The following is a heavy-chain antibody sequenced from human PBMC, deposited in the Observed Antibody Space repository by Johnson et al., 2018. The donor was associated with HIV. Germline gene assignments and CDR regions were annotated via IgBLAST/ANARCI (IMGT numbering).Heavy chain of an antibody. CDR2: INWNGGST. J-gene: IGHJ3*02. CDR1: GFTVTSHY. V-gene: IGHV3-20*04. D-gene: IGHD4-17*01. Sequence: VQLVESGGGLVQPGGSLRLSCAASGFTVTSHYMSWVRQAPGMGLEWVSAINWNGGSTTYADSVKGRFIISRDNAKNSLYLQMNSLRAEDTAVYYCAKDDYGDLWVGAFDIWGPGTMVTVSS. CDR3: AKDDYGDLWVGAFDI.